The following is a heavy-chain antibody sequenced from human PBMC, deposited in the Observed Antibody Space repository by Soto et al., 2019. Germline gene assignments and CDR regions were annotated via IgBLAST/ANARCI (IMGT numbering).Heavy chain of an antibody. CDR3: ARERYQVISDGMDV. J-gene: IGHJ6*02. Sequence: RASVKVSCKASGYTFTGYYIHWVREAPGQGLEWMGWINPQTGGTSYAQKFQGRVTLSRDTSINTAYLELSRLRFDDAAGYFCARERYQVISDGMDVWGQGTTVTVSS. V-gene: IGHV1-2*02. CDR1: GYTFTGYY. CDR2: INPQTGGT. D-gene: IGHD2-2*01.